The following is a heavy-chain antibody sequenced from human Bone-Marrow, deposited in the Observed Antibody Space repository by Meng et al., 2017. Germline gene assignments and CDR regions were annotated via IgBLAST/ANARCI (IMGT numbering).Heavy chain of an antibody. Sequence: ASVKVSCKASGYTFTSFYMYWVRQAPGQGLELMGIINPSGGSTSYAQKFQGRVTMTRDTSTNTVYMELSSLKSEETAVYYCAREVCGPTRNDYWGQGTLVTVSS. CDR3: AREVCGPTRNDY. J-gene: IGHJ4*02. CDR1: GYTFTSFY. D-gene: IGHD3-16*01. V-gene: IGHV1-46*01. CDR2: INPSGGST.